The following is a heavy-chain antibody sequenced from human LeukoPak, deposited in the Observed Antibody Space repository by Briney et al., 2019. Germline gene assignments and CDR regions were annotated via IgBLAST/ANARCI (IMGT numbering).Heavy chain of an antibody. CDR1: GGSISSHY. CDR2: ISYIGST. Sequence: PSETLSLTCTVSGGSISSHYWSWIRQPPGKGLEWIGYISYIGSTNYNPSLKSRVTISVDTSKNQFSLKLSSVTAADAAVYFCARDPTTVTKGSDIWGQGTMVTVSS. V-gene: IGHV4-59*11. CDR3: ARDPTTVTKGSDI. J-gene: IGHJ3*02. D-gene: IGHD4-17*01.